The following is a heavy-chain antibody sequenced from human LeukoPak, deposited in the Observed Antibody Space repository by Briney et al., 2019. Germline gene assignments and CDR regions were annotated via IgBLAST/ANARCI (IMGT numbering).Heavy chain of an antibody. J-gene: IGHJ4*02. V-gene: IGHV1-46*01. CDR2: INPSGGST. D-gene: IGHD3-22*01. CDR1: GYTFTSYY. Sequence: ASVKVSCKASGYTFTSYYMHWVRQAPGQGLEWMGIINPSGGSTSYAQKFQGRVTMTRDTSTSTVYMELSSLRFEDTAVYYCARDPQEDSSGYSGFDYWGQGTLVTVSS. CDR3: ARDPQEDSSGYSGFDY.